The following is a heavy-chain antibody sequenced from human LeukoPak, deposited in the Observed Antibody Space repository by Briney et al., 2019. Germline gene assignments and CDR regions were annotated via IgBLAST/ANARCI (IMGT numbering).Heavy chain of an antibody. D-gene: IGHD5-12*01. CDR3: ARGVRATIFYY. CDR2: IYYSGST. Sequence: SETLSLTCTVSGGSISSYYWSWIRQPPGKGLEWIGYIYYSGSTNYNPSLKSRVTISVDTSKNQFSLKLSSVTAADTAVYYCARGVRATIFYYWGQGTLVTVSS. V-gene: IGHV4-59*01. J-gene: IGHJ4*02. CDR1: GGSISSYY.